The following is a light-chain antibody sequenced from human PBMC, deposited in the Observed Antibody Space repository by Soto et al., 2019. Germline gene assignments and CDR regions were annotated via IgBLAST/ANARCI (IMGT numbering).Light chain of an antibody. CDR1: QSISSW. V-gene: IGKV1-5*01. CDR3: QQYNSYSGT. J-gene: IGKJ1*01. Sequence: DIQMTQYPSTLSASVGDRVTITFRASQSISSWLAWYQQKPGKAPKLLIYDASSLESGVPSRFSGSGSGTEFTLTISSLQPDDFATYYCQQYNSYSGTFGQGTKVDI. CDR2: DAS.